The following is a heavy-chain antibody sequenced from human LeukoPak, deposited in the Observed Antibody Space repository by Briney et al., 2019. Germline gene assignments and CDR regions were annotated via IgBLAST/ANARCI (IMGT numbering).Heavy chain of an antibody. CDR3: AKDTTAWWYHRAYMNV. J-gene: IGHJ6*03. CDR2: KRGSGDKT. Sequence: PGGSLRLSCAASGFSLSTYALSWVRQAPGGGLEVGPTKRGSGDKTYHADSVKGRFTISKDNSENRLSLQMDSLRAEDTAVYFCAKDTTAWWYHRAYMNVWGKGTTVTVSS. V-gene: IGHV3-23*01. CDR1: GFSLSTYA. D-gene: IGHD2-15*01.